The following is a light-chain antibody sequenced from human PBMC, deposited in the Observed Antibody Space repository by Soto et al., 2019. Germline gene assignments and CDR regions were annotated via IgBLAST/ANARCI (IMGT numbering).Light chain of an antibody. CDR3: QQRSCSIT. J-gene: IGKJ5*01. V-gene: IGKV3-11*01. Sequence: IVLTQSPATLSLSPGEIATLSCRASRSVGNYLAWYQQKPGQAPRLLIYDASNRATGIPARFSGSGSGTDFTLTISSLEPEDIAVYYCQQRSCSITVGQGTRLEIK. CDR2: DAS. CDR1: RSVGNY.